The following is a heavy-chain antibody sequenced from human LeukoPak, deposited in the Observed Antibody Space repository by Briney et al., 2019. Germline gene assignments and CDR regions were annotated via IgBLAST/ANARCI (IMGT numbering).Heavy chain of an antibody. D-gene: IGHD3-9*01. CDR1: GGTFSSYA. Sequence: SVKVSCKASGGTFSSYAISWVRQAPGQGLEWMGGIIPIFGTANYAQKFQGRVTITTDESTSTAYMELSSLRSEDTAVYYCARGESGYFDWYTGRFDYWGQGTLVTVSS. CDR3: ARGESGYFDWYTGRFDY. J-gene: IGHJ4*02. V-gene: IGHV1-69*05. CDR2: IIPIFGTA.